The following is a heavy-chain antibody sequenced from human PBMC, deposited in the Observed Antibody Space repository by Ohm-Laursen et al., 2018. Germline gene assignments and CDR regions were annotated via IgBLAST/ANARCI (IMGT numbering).Heavy chain of an antibody. V-gene: IGHV1-2*02. J-gene: IGHJ6*02. Sequence: SSAKVSCKASGYTFTGYSMHWVRQAPGQGLEWMGRINPNSGATNYAQKFQGRVTMTTDTSLKTAYMELSSLRSDDTAVYYCARDETGDAIDVCGQETTVTVSS. CDR2: INPNSGAT. D-gene: IGHD7-27*01. CDR3: ARDETGDAIDV. CDR1: GYTFTGYS.